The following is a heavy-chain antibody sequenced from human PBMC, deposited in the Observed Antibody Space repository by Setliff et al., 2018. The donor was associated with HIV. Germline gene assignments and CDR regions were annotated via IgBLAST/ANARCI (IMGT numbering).Heavy chain of an antibody. CDR2: INYGGAP. D-gene: IGHD3-22*01. J-gene: IGHJ4*01. CDR3: ARDPHYFDTSGYYSYFYFDY. V-gene: IGHV4-39*07. Sequence: SETLSLTCTVSTDSLSSSTNHWGWIRQPPGKGLEWIGNINYGGAPYYNPSLKSRVTISIDTSKSQFSLKLTPVTAADTAVYFCARDPHYFDTSGYYSYFYFDYWGHGTLVTVSS. CDR1: TDSLSSSTNH.